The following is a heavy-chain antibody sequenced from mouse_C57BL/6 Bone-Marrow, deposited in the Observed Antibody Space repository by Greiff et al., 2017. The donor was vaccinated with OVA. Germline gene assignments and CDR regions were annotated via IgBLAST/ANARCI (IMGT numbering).Heavy chain of an antibody. CDR2: IYPRSGNT. CDR1: GYTFTSYG. J-gene: IGHJ2*01. Sequence: VKLQESGAELARPGASVKLSCKASGYTFTSYGISWVKQRTGQGLEWIGEIYPRSGNTYYNEKFKGKATLTADKSSSTAYMALRSLTSEDSAVYFCARSHYYGSSYGFDYWGQGTTLTVSS. V-gene: IGHV1-81*01. CDR3: ARSHYYGSSYGFDY. D-gene: IGHD1-1*01.